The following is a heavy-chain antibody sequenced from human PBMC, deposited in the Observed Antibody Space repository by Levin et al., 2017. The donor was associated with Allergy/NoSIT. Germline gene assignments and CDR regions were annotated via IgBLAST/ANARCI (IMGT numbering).Heavy chain of an antibody. CDR3: ARGVPEGVPAASAKFPPWLDY. J-gene: IGHJ4*02. CDR1: GGSISSGGYY. D-gene: IGHD2-2*01. V-gene: IGHV4-31*03. CDR2: IYYSGST. Sequence: SETLSLTCTVSGGSISSGGYYWSWIRQHPGKGLEWIGYIYYSGSTYYNPSLKSRVTISVDTSKNQFSLKLSSVTAADTAVYYCARGVPEGVPAASAKFPPWLDYWGQGTLVTVSS.